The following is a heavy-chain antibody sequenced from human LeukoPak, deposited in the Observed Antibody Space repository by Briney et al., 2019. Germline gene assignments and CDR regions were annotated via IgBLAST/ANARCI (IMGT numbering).Heavy chain of an antibody. D-gene: IGHD2-21*01. CDR2: ISASIVTT. J-gene: IGHJ4*02. Sequence: ASVKVSCKASGYTFTSYGISWVRQAPGQGLEWMGGISASIVTTNYAQKRQGRVTMTTDTSTSTAYMELRSLRSDGTAVYYCARVGPPIVVVIAIGMESWYYFDYWGQGTLVTVSS. CDR3: ARVGPPIVVVIAIGMESWYYFDY. V-gene: IGHV1-18*01. CDR1: GYTFTSYG.